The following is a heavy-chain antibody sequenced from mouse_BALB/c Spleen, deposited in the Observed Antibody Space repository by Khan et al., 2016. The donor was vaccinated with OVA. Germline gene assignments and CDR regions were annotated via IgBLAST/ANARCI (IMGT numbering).Heavy chain of an antibody. Sequence: EVELVESGGGLVKPGGSLKLSCSASGFTFSSYAMSWVRQTPEKRLECVATISTGGHYTFYPDSVKGRFTISRDNAKNTLYLQMSSLRSEDTATYSCSRSLVDYHAMDYWGQGTSVTVSS. CDR2: ISTGGHYT. J-gene: IGHJ4*01. D-gene: IGHD2-2*01. CDR1: GFTFSSYA. V-gene: IGHV5-9-3*01. CDR3: SRSLVDYHAMDY.